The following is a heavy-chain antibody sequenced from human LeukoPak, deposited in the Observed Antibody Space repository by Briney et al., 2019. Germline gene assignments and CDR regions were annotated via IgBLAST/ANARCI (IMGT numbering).Heavy chain of an antibody. CDR2: ISGSGSNT. CDR1: GFTFSSYA. V-gene: IGHV3-23*01. Sequence: PGGSLRLSCAASGFTFSSYAMSWVRQAPGKGLEWVSAISGSGSNTYYADSVKGRFTISRDNSKNTLYFQMNSLRAEDTAVYYCASFYHYGMDVWGQGTTVTVSS. D-gene: IGHD3-16*02. CDR3: ASFYHYGMDV. J-gene: IGHJ6*02.